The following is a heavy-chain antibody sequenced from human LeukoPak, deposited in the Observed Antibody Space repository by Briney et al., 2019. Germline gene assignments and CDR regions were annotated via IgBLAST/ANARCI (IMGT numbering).Heavy chain of an antibody. CDR2: IYPGDPHS. J-gene: IGHJ6*03. CDR1: GYSFTNYW. V-gene: IGHV5-51*01. CDR3: ARHSSSSMGRVPPYYYYYMDV. Sequence: GESLKTSCKGFGYSFTNYWTGWVRQMPGKGRGWMGIIYPGDPHSSYSPSFQAQVTFSADKSISTAYLQWNSLKASDTAMYYCARHSSSSMGRVPPYYYYYMDVWGKGTTVTVSS. D-gene: IGHD6-6*01.